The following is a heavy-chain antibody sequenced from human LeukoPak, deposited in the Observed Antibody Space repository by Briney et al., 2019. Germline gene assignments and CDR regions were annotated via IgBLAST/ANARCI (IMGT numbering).Heavy chain of an antibody. CDR2: IYYSGST. V-gene: IGHV4-59*01. Sequence: GSLRLSCAASGFTFSSYAMSWVRQAPGKGLEWIGYIYYSGSTNYNPSLKSRVTISVDTSKKQFSLKVRSVTAADTAVYYCARRDSPFDLWGRGTLVTVS. J-gene: IGHJ2*01. CDR1: GFTFSSYA. CDR3: ARRDSPFDL. D-gene: IGHD3-22*01.